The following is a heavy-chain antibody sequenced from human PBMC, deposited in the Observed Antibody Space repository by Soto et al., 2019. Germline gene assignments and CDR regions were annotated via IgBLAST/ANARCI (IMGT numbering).Heavy chain of an antibody. CDR2: IWYDGSNK. Sequence: GGSLRLSCAASGFTFSSYGMLWVRQAPGKGLEWVAVIWYDGSNKYYADSVKGRFTISRDNSKNTLYLQMNSLRAEDTAVYYCAREGTMIGYDFDIWGQGTMVTVSS. CDR3: AREGTMIGYDFDI. J-gene: IGHJ3*02. D-gene: IGHD3-22*01. CDR1: GFTFSSYG. V-gene: IGHV3-33*01.